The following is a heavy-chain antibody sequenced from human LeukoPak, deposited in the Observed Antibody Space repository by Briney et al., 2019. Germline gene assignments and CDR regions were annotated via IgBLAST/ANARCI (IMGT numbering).Heavy chain of an antibody. J-gene: IGHJ4*02. CDR3: ARGGGYSYGYSDY. CDR2: INHSGST. CDR1: GGSFSGYY. V-gene: IGHV4-34*01. D-gene: IGHD5-18*01. Sequence: PSETLSLTCAVYGGSFSGYYWSWIRQPPGKGLEWIGEINHSGSTNYNPSLKSRVTISVDTSKNQFSLKLSSVTAADTAVYYCARGGGYSYGYSDYWGQGTLVTVSS.